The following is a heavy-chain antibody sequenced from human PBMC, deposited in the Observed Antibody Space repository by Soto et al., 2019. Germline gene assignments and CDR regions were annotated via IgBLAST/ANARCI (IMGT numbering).Heavy chain of an antibody. CDR1: GFTFSSYD. J-gene: IGHJ6*02. CDR3: ARARKWNSSGWAYYYYGMDV. D-gene: IGHD6-19*01. V-gene: IGHV3-13*01. CDR2: IGTAGDT. Sequence: GGSLRLSCAASGFTFSSYDMHWVRQATGKGLEWVSAIGTAGDTYYPGSVKGRFTISRENAKNSLYLQMNSLRAEDTAVYYRARARKWNSSGWAYYYYGMDVWGQGTTVTVS.